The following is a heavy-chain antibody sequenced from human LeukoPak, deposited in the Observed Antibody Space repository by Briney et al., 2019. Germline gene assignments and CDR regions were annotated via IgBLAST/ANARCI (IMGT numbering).Heavy chain of an antibody. Sequence: GGSLRLSCAPSGFSFSSYAMSWVRQAPGKGMEWVSAISGSVGNTYYAGSVKGPFTISRDNSKNTLYLQMNSLRAEDTAVYYCAKGERITIFGVVTKRPYYFDYWGQGTLVTVSS. V-gene: IGHV3-23*01. J-gene: IGHJ4*02. CDR2: ISGSVGNT. CDR3: AKGERITIFGVVTKRPYYFDY. D-gene: IGHD3-3*01. CDR1: GFSFSSYA.